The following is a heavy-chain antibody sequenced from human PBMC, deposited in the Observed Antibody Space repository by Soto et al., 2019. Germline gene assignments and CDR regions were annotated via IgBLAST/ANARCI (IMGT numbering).Heavy chain of an antibody. CDR2: TYYRSKWYS. CDR1: GDSVSTESAT. Sequence: SQTLSLTCAISGDSVSTESATSNWIRQSPSRGLEWLGRTYYRSKWYSAYALSVKSRISITADTSKNQVSLQLISVIPEDTAVYYCPRGPAVLASWGQGIPVTVSS. J-gene: IGHJ4*02. V-gene: IGHV6-1*01. CDR3: PRGPAVLAS. D-gene: IGHD3-3*02.